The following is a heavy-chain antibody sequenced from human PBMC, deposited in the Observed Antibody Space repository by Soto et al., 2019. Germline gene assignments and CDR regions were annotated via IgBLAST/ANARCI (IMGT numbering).Heavy chain of an antibody. D-gene: IGHD3-10*01. V-gene: IGHV3-74*01. CDR2: INTDGTVT. Sequence: PGGSLRLSCAASGFTFSSFWMHWVRQAPGKGLVWVSRINTDGTVTTYADSVKGRFTISRDNAKDTLYLQMNSLRAEDTAVYYCARDGMDGSGIYLFYYYYYSMDVWGKGTTVNVSS. J-gene: IGHJ6*03. CDR1: GFTFSSFW. CDR3: ARDGMDGSGIYLFYYYYYSMDV.